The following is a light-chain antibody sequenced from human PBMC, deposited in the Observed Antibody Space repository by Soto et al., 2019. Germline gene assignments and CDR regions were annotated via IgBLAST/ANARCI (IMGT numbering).Light chain of an antibody. CDR2: EVN. CDR3: SSYTTRSTVL. J-gene: IGLJ2*01. Sequence: QSALPQPASVSGSLGQSITISCTGTSSNVGGYNYVSWYQQHSGKAPNLIIYEVNSRPSGVSDRFSGSKSGNTASLTISGLQAEDEADYHCSSYTTRSTVLFGGGTKVTVL. V-gene: IGLV2-14*03. CDR1: SSNVGGYNY.